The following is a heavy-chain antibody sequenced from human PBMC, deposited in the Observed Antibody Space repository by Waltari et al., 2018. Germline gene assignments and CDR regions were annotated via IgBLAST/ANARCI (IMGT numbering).Heavy chain of an antibody. CDR3: ARASLYYYGSGTNKKAFDI. CDR1: GYTLPSYV. CDR2: MNPNSGNT. V-gene: IGHV1-8*01. Sequence: QVQLVQSGAEVKKPGASVRVSCKASGYTLPSYVINWLRQPTGHGLEWMGWMNPNSGNTGYAQKFQGRVTLTRNTSISTAYMELSSLRSEDTAVYYCARASLYYYGSGTNKKAFDIWGQGTMVTVSS. J-gene: IGHJ3*02. D-gene: IGHD3-10*01.